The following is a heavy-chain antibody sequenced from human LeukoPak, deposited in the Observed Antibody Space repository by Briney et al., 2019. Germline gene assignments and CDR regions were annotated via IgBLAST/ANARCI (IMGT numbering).Heavy chain of an antibody. CDR3: ARLRRNSDKSGYYYYYDY. J-gene: IGHJ4*02. V-gene: IGHV3-21*01. D-gene: IGHD3-22*01. CDR1: GFTFSSYS. CDR2: VNTVSSYI. Sequence: PGGSLRLSCAASGFTFSSYSFNWVRQAPGKGLEWVSPVNTVSSYIYYADSVRGRFTISRDNADNSVYLQMNGLRAEDTAVYYCARLRRNSDKSGYYYYYDYWGQGTLVTVSS.